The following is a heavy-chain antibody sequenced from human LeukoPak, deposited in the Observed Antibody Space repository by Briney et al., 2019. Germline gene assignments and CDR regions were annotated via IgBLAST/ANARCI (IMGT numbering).Heavy chain of an antibody. V-gene: IGHV3-30*02. D-gene: IGHD3-22*01. CDR1: GFTFNYG. CDR3: ARETYSYDSSGYLAY. J-gene: IGHJ4*02. Sequence: GGSLRLSCATSGFTFNYGFHWVRQAPGKGLEWVAFIRFEGSEKFYADSVKGRFTISRDSAKNSLYLQMNSLRAEDTAVYYCARETYSYDSSGYLAYWGLGSLVTVSS. CDR2: IRFEGSEK.